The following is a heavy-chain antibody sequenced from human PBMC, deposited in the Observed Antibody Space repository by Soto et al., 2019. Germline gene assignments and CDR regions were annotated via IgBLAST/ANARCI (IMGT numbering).Heavy chain of an antibody. D-gene: IGHD2-15*01. CDR1: GYTFTSYY. CDR2: INPSGGST. V-gene: IGHV1-46*03. Sequence: QVQLVQSGAEVKKPGASVKVSCKASGYTFTSYYMHWVRQAPGQGLEWMGIINPSGGSTSYAQKFQGRVTMTRYTSTSTVYMELGSLRSEDTAVYYCARVYCSGGSCYSIDYWGQGTLVTVSS. CDR3: ARVYCSGGSCYSIDY. J-gene: IGHJ4*02.